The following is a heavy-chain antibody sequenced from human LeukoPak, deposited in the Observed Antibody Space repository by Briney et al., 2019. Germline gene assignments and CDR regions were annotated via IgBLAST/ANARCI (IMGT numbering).Heavy chain of an antibody. CDR1: GFTFSSNA. J-gene: IGHJ4*02. D-gene: IGHD3-10*01. CDR2: ISGSGGST. CDR3: ARGGVDHYGSGTYYLMYYFDH. V-gene: IGHV3-23*01. Sequence: GGSLRLSCAASGFTFSSNAMSWVRQAPGKGLEWVSAISGSGGSTYYADSVKGRFTISRDNSKNTLYLQMNSLRAEDTAVYFCARGGVDHYGSGTYYLMYYFDHWGQGALVTVSS.